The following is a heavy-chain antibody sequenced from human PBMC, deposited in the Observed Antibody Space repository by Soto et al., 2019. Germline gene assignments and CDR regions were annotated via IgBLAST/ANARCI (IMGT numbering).Heavy chain of an antibody. J-gene: IGHJ3*02. CDR2: ISSSSSYI. CDR1: GFTFSSYS. CDR3: ARGQTPGAFDI. Sequence: LRLSCAASGFTFSSYSMNWVRQAPGKGLEWVSSISSSSSYIYYADSVKGRFTISRDNAKNSLYLQMNSLRAEDTAVYYCARGQTPGAFDIWGQGTMVTVSS. V-gene: IGHV3-21*01.